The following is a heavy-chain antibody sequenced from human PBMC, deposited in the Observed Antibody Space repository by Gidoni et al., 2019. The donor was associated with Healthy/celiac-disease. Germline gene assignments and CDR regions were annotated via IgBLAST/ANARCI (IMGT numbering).Heavy chain of an antibody. V-gene: IGHV1-69*01. CDR2: IIPILGTA. CDR1: GGTFSSYA. CDR3: ARLYGSGSYYIGPWNWYFDL. J-gene: IGHJ2*01. Sequence: QVQLVQSGAEVKKPGSSVKVSCKASGGTFSSYAISWVRQAPGQGLEWMGGIIPILGTANYAQKFQGRVTITADESTSTAYMELSSLRSEDTAVYYCARLYGSGSYYIGPWNWYFDLWGRGTLVTVSS. D-gene: IGHD3-10*01.